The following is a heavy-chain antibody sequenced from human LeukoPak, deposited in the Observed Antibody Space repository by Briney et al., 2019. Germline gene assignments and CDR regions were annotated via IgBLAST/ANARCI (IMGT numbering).Heavy chain of an antibody. CDR3: ASGRREQPFAFDY. CDR2: IYYSGST. V-gene: IGHV4-61*01. Sequence: PSETLSLTCTVSGGSVSSGSYYWSWIRQPPGKGLEWIGYIYYSGSTNYNPSLKSRVTISVDTSKNQFSLKLSSVTAVDTAVYYCASGRREQPFAFDYWGQGTLVTVSS. D-gene: IGHD1/OR15-1a*01. J-gene: IGHJ4*02. CDR1: GGSVSSGSYY.